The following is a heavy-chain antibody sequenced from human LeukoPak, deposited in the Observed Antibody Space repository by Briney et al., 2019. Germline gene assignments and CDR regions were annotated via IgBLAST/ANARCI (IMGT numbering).Heavy chain of an antibody. CDR3: ARDGGEGYFDFWSGFSV. V-gene: IGHV3-21*01. Sequence: GGSLRLSCAASGFTFTSYSMSWVRQAPGKGLEWVSSISADSNYVYFTDSVKGRFTVSRDDATNSLYLQMNSLRAEDTAVYYCARDGGEGYFDFWSGFSVWGQGVLVTVSS. CDR1: GFTFTSYS. D-gene: IGHD3-3*01. CDR2: ISADSNYV. J-gene: IGHJ4*02.